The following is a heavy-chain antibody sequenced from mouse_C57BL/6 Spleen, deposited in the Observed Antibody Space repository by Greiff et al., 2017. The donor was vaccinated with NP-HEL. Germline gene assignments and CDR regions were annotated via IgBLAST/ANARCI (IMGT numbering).Heavy chain of an antibody. CDR1: GFSLTSYG. CDR3: AKPNYYGSMDAMDY. J-gene: IGHJ4*01. CDR2: IWRGGST. Sequence: VQLQQSGPGLVQPSQSLSITCTVSGFSLTSYGVHWVRQSPGKGLEWLGVIWRGGSTDYNAAFMSRLSITKDNSKSQVFFKMNSLQADDTAIYYCAKPNYYGSMDAMDYWGQGTSVTVSS. V-gene: IGHV2-5*01. D-gene: IGHD1-1*01.